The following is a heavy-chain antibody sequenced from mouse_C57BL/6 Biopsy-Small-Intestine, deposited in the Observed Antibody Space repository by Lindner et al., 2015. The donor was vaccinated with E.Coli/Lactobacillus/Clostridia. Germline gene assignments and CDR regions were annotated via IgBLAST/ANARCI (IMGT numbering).Heavy chain of an antibody. CDR2: IDPYNGAT. Sequence: VQLQESGPELVKPGASVKMSCKASGYSFTGYNMHWVKQSHGKSLESIGYIDPYNGATTYNQKFKGKATLTVDKSSSTAYMQLNSLTSEDSAVYYCARQLGLGAWFAYWGQGTLVTVSA. D-gene: IGHD3-1*01. J-gene: IGHJ3*01. CDR3: ARQLGLGAWFAY. V-gene: IGHV1S135*01. CDR1: GYSFTGYN.